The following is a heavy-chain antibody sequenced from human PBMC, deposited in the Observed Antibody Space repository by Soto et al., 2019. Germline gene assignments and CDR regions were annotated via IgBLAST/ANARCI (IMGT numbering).Heavy chain of an antibody. CDR1: TFTFTNYY. V-gene: IGHV3-74*01. Sequence: PGGSLRLSCSASTFTFTNYYMYWVRQAPGKGLVWVSRINPDGSDTTYADSVKGRFTISRDIAKNTLYLQMDSLRAEDTAVYYCVTFSSGWLWGQGTLVTVSS. J-gene: IGHJ1*01. D-gene: IGHD6-19*01. CDR3: VTFSSGWL. CDR2: INPDGSDT.